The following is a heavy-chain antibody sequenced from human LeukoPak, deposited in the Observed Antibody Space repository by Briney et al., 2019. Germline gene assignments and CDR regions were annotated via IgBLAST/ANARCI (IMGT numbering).Heavy chain of an antibody. V-gene: IGHV4-4*07. CDR2: IYTSGST. Sequence: NPSETLSLTCTVSGGSISSYYWSWIRQPAGKGLEWIGRIYTSGSTNYNPSLKSRVTMSVDTSKNQFSLKLSSVTATDTAVYYCARYGLLGLSEINGFDIWGQGTMVTVSA. CDR1: GGSISSYY. CDR3: ARYGLLGLSEINGFDI. J-gene: IGHJ3*02. D-gene: IGHD3/OR15-3a*01.